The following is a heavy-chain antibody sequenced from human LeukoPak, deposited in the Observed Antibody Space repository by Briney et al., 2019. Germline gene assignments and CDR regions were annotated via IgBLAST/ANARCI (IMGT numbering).Heavy chain of an antibody. CDR1: GFTVSSNY. CDR3: ARKGSSSRGMDV. J-gene: IGHJ6*02. CDR2: IYSGGST. D-gene: IGHD6-6*01. V-gene: IGHV3-66*01. Sequence: PGGSLRLSCAAPGFTVSSNYMSWVRQAPGKGLEWVSVIYSGGSTYYADSVKGRFTISRDNSKNTLYLQMNSLRAEDTAVYYCARKGSSSRGMDVWGQGTTVTVSS.